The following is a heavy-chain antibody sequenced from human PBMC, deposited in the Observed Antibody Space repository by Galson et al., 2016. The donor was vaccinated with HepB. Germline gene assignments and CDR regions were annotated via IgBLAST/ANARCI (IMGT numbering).Heavy chain of an antibody. CDR2: IDHSGST. J-gene: IGHJ3*02. CDR3: ARVRGYDYYRWGSDYRVALDS. CDR1: GGSISSGGYS. D-gene: IGHD3-10*01. Sequence: TLSLTCAVSGGSISSGGYSWSWLRQPPGKGLEWIGYIDHSGSTYYIPSLKSRVTITLDRSKSQFSLQVNSVTAADTAVYYCARVRGYDYYRWGSDYRVALDSWGQGTMVTVSS. V-gene: IGHV4-30-2*01.